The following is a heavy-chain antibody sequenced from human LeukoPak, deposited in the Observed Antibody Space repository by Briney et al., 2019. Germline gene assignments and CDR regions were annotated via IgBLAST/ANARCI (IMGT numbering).Heavy chain of an antibody. D-gene: IGHD6-6*01. CDR2: MHPNGGNT. V-gene: IGHV1-8*01. CDR3: ARGSFSSSSDY. J-gene: IGHJ4*02. CDR1: GSNFTSYD. Sequence: GASVKVSSKTSGSNFTSYDINWARPATGQGIEWMGWMHPNGGNTGYSQKFQGRVTMTRHTSISTAYMELSSLRSEAPAVYYCARGSFSSSSDYWGQGTLVSVSP.